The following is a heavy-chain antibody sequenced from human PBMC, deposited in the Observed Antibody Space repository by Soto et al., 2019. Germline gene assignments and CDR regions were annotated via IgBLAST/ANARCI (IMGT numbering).Heavy chain of an antibody. CDR1: EFTFSGYA. Sequence: EVQLLESGGALVQPGGSLRLSCAASEFTFSGYAMTWVRQAPGKGLEWVSSTGGSGVATYYADSVTGRFTISRDNSKNTLYLQMDSLRAEDTAVYYCAKDSPFSGTGRLAFDYWGQGTLVTVSS. CDR3: AKDSPFSGTGRLAFDY. CDR2: TGGSGVAT. J-gene: IGHJ4*02. V-gene: IGHV3-23*01. D-gene: IGHD3-10*01.